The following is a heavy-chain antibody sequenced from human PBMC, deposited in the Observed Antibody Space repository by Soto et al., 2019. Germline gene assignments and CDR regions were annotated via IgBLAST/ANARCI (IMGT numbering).Heavy chain of an antibody. D-gene: IGHD2-8*01. CDR1: GYTFTSYD. CDR3: ARLYCTNGVCYHYYYGMDV. V-gene: IGHV1-8*01. CDR2: XNPNSGNT. Sequence: QVQLVQSGAEVKKPGASVKVSCKASGYTFTSYDINWVRQATGQGLXXXGXXNPNSGNTGYAQKFQGRVTMTRNTSISTAYMELSSLRSEDTAVYYCARLYCTNGVCYHYYYGMDVWGQGTTVTVSS. J-gene: IGHJ6*02.